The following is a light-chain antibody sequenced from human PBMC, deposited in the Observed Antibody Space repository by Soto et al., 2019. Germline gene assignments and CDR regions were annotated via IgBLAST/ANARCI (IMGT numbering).Light chain of an antibody. CDR3: QQRTNWLFT. CDR1: QTVGIS. J-gene: IGKJ3*01. CDR2: DAS. Sequence: LTRSPASLSLSPGERATLSCRASQTVGISLAWYQHKPGQPPRLLIYDASKRATGIPARFGGSGSGTDFTLTISSLEPEDFAVYYCQQRTNWLFTFGPGTKVDIK. V-gene: IGKV3-11*01.